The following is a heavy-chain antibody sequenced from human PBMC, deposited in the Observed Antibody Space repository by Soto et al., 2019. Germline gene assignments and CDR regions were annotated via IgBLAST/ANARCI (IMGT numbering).Heavy chain of an antibody. D-gene: IGHD6-13*01. CDR1: GFTFSSYA. CDR3: ARDLSVAAAGTGYYYYYYGMDV. CDR2: ISGSGGST. V-gene: IGHV3-23*01. J-gene: IGHJ6*02. Sequence: PGGSLRLSCAASGFTFSSYAMSWVRQAPGKGLEWVSAISGSGGSTYYADSVKGRFTISRDNSKNTLYLQMNSLRAEDTAVYYCARDLSVAAAGTGYYYYYYGMDVWGQGTTVTVSS.